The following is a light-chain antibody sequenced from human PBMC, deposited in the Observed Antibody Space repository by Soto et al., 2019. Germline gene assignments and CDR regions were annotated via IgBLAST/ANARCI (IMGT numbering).Light chain of an antibody. Sequence: VLTQSPATLSLSPGERATLSCRASQSIHTSLAWYQQKPGQPPRLVVYDSTLRANGVPDRFGGSRSGTEFTLTINNLEPEDFAVYYCQQRNVWPPTTFGQGTRLE. J-gene: IGKJ5*01. CDR2: DST. CDR3: QQRNVWPPTT. V-gene: IGKV3-11*01. CDR1: QSIHTS.